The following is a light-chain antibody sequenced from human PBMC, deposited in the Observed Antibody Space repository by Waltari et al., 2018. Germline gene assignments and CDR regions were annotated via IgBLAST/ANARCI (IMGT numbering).Light chain of an antibody. CDR1: QSVSRT. V-gene: IGKV3-20*01. Sequence: EIVLTQSPGTLSLSPGERATLSCRASQSVSRTLAWYQQKTGQAPRLLIYGASTRDTGIPERFSGGGSGTDFSLTISRLEPEDFAVYYCQHYVRLPATFGQGTKVEIK. CDR3: QHYVRLPAT. CDR2: GAS. J-gene: IGKJ1*01.